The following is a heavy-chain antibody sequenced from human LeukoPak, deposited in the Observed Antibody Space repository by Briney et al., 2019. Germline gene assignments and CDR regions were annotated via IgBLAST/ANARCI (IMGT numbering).Heavy chain of an antibody. CDR3: AREITMVRAFDY. CDR1: GGTFSSYA. Sequence: SVKVSCKASGGTFSSYAISWVRQAPGQGLEWMGGIIPIFGTVNYAQKFQGRVTITADESTSTAYMELSSLRSEDTAVYYCAREITMVRAFDYWGQGTLVTVSS. V-gene: IGHV1-69*13. J-gene: IGHJ4*02. D-gene: IGHD3-10*01. CDR2: IIPIFGTV.